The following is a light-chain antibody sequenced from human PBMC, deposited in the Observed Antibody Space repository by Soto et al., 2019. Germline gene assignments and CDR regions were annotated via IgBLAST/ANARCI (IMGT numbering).Light chain of an antibody. CDR1: SGSIASNY. V-gene: IGLV6-57*04. CDR2: EDK. Sequence: NFMLTQPHSVSESPGKTVTISCTRSSGSIASNYVQRYQQRPGSAPTTVIYEDKQRPSGVPDRFSGSTDGSSNSASLTISGLQTEDEGDYYCQSYDSSTVVFGGGTKLTVL. J-gene: IGLJ2*01. CDR3: QSYDSSTVV.